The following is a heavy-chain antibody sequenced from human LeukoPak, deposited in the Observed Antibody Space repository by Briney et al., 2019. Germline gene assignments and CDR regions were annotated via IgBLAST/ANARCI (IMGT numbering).Heavy chain of an antibody. V-gene: IGHV3-33*01. D-gene: IGHD2-21*02. CDR3: ARDSCCGDCYPFDY. CDR2: IWYDGNNK. Sequence: PGGSLRLSCAASGFTFSSYGMHWVRQAPGKGLEWVAGIWYDGNNKYYAGSVKGRFAISRDNSKNTLYVQMNSLRAEDTAVYYCARDSCCGDCYPFDYWGQGTLVTVSS. J-gene: IGHJ4*02. CDR1: GFTFSSYG.